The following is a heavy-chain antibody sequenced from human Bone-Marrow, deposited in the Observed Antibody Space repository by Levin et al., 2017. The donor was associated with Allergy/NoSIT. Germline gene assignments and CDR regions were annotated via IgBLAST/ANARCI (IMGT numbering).Heavy chain of an antibody. CDR3: QVGFWFDP. Sequence: GESLKISCAASGFTFSSYAMTWVRQAPGKGLEWVSAISGSGGSTYYADSVKGRFTISRDESRNMLYLQMDSLRPEDTALYYCQVGFWFDPRGQGTLVTVAS. CDR2: ISGSGGST. J-gene: IGHJ5*02. V-gene: IGHV3-23*01. CDR1: GFTFSSYA.